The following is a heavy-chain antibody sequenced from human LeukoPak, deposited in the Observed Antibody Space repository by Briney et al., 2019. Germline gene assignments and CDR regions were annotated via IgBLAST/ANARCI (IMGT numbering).Heavy chain of an antibody. D-gene: IGHD2-2*01. Sequence: GGSLRLSCAASGFTFSSYAMSWVRQAPGKGLEWVSAISGSGGSTYYVDSVKGRFTISRDNSKNTLYLQMNSLRAEDTAVYYCAKGSTSNGYYGMDVWGQGTTVTVSS. V-gene: IGHV3-23*01. CDR3: AKGSTSNGYYGMDV. CDR2: ISGSGGST. J-gene: IGHJ6*02. CDR1: GFTFSSYA.